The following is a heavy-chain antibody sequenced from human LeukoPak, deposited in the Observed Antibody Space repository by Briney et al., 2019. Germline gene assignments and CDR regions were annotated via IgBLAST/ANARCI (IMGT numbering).Heavy chain of an antibody. CDR2: IYIGGST. J-gene: IGHJ4*02. Sequence: GGSLTLSQAASGFIVTNTYMSSVRQAPGKGLEWVSVIYIGGSTYYADSVKGRFTISRDNSKNTLYLQMNSLRGEDTAVYYCARGLAGEDWGQGTLVTVSS. CDR1: GFIVTNTY. CDR3: ARGLAGED. V-gene: IGHV3-66*01. D-gene: IGHD6-19*01.